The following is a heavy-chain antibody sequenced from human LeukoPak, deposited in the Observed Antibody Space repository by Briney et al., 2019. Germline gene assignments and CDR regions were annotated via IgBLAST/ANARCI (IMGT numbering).Heavy chain of an antibody. J-gene: IGHJ5*02. Sequence: SEALSLTCAVYGGSFSGYYWSWIRQPPGKGLEWIGEINHSGSTNYNPSLKSRVTISVDTSKSQFSLKLSSVTAADTAVYYCARGKGSSGWYVGNSWFDPWGQGTLVTVSS. CDR2: INHSGST. CDR1: GGSFSGYY. V-gene: IGHV4-34*01. CDR3: ARGKGSSGWYVGNSWFDP. D-gene: IGHD6-19*01.